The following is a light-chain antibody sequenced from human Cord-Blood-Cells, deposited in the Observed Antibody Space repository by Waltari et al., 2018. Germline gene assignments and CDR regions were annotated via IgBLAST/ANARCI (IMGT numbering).Light chain of an antibody. CDR3: QQRSNWPT. CDR2: DAS. CDR1: QSVSSY. J-gene: IGKJ4*01. V-gene: IGKV3-11*01. Sequence: EIVLTQSPATLSLSPGERATLSCRASQSVSSYLAWYQQKPGQAPGLLIYDASTGPTCNPARVSGSGSGTDFTLTISSLEPEDFAAYYCQQRSNWPTFGGGTKVEIK.